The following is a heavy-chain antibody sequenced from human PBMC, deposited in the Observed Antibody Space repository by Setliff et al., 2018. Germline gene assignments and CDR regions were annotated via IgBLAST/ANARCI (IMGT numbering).Heavy chain of an antibody. CDR3: TRRGVHSSGYYPIDS. D-gene: IGHD3-22*01. CDR2: IKQDGSER. J-gene: IGHJ4*02. Sequence: GGSLRLSCAASGFTFGNYWMNWVRQAPGKGLEWVANIKQDGSERFYVDSVKGRFTISRDNAKTSLYLQMNSLRAEDTAVYYCTRRGVHSSGYYPIDSWGQGTLVTVSS. V-gene: IGHV3-7*03. CDR1: GFTFGNYW.